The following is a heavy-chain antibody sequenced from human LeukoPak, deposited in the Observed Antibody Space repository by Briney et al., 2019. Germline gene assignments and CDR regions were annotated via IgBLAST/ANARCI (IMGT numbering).Heavy chain of an antibody. D-gene: IGHD2-15*01. V-gene: IGHV3-23*01. CDR1: GFTFSSYA. CDR2: ISGSGGST. Sequence: GGSLRLSCAASGFTFSSYAMSWVRQAPGKGLEWVSAISGSGGSTYYADSVKGRFTISRDNAKNSLYLQMNSLRAEDTAVYYCARRYCSGGSCYPYYYYYGMDVWGQGTTVTVSS. CDR3: ARRYCSGGSCYPYYYYYGMDV. J-gene: IGHJ6*02.